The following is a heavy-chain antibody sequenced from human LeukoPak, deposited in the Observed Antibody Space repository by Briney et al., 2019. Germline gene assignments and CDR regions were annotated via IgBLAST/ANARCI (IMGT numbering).Heavy chain of an antibody. D-gene: IGHD3-10*01. CDR2: IYYSGST. J-gene: IGHJ6*04. V-gene: IGHV4-59*01. Sequence: PSETLSLTCTVSGGSISSYYWSWIRQPPGKGLEWIGYIYYSGSTNYNPSLKSRVTMSVDTPKNQFSLKLSSVTAADTAVYYCARTAPGYYGMDVWGKGTTVTVSS. CDR1: GGSISSYY. CDR3: ARTAPGYYGMDV.